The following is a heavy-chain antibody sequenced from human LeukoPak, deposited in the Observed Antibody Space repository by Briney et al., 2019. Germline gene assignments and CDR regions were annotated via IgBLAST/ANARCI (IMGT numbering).Heavy chain of an antibody. Sequence: GGSLRLSRAASGFTFSSYAMHWVRQAPGKGLEWVAVISYDGSNKYYADSVKGRFTISRDNSKNTLYLQMNSLRAEDTAVYYCARDKGYCSGGSCHTFDYWGQGTLVTVSS. J-gene: IGHJ4*02. D-gene: IGHD2-15*01. CDR2: ISYDGSNK. CDR3: ARDKGYCSGGSCHTFDY. V-gene: IGHV3-30-3*01. CDR1: GFTFSSYA.